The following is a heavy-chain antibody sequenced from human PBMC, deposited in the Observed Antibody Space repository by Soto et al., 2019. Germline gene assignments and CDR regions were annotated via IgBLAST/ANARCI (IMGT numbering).Heavy chain of an antibody. V-gene: IGHV1-3*01. J-gene: IGHJ6*02. CDR3: ARDGGYCSSTSCYDYYYYGMDV. D-gene: IGHD2-2*01. CDR2: INAGNGNT. CDR1: GYTFTSYA. Sequence: QVQLVQSGAEVKKPGASVKVSCKASGYTFTSYAMHWVRQAPGQRLEWMGWINAGNGNTKYSQKFQGRVTITRDTSASTAYMELSSLRSEDTAVYYCARDGGYCSSTSCYDYYYYGMDVWGRGTTVTVSS.